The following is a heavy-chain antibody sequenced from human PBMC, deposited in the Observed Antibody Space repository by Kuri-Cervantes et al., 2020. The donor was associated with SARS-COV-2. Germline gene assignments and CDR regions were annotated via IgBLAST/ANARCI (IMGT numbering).Heavy chain of an antibody. CDR3: ARSPGAYFDY. CDR1: GFTFSSYA. V-gene: IGHV3-30*04. CDR2: ISYDGSNK. Sequence: GGSLRLSCAASGFTFSSYAMHWVRQAPGKGLKWVAVISYDGSNKYYADSVKGRFTISRDNSKNTLYLQMNSLRAEDTAVYYCARSPGAYFDYWGQGTLVTVSS. J-gene: IGHJ4*02. D-gene: IGHD3-10*01.